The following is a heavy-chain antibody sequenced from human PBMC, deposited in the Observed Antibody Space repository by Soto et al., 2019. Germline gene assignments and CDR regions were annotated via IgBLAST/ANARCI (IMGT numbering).Heavy chain of an antibody. CDR1: GFTFSSYG. J-gene: IGHJ6*02. CDR3: AAYHDTLYYYYGMDV. V-gene: IGHV3-30*03. D-gene: IGHD3-22*01. CDR2: ISYDGSNK. Sequence: QVQLVESGGGVVQPGRSLRLSCAASGFTFSSYGMHWVRQAPGKGLEWVAVISYDGSNKYYADSVKGRFTISRDNSKNTLYLQMNSLRAEDTAVYYCAAYHDTLYYYYGMDVWGQGTTVTVSS.